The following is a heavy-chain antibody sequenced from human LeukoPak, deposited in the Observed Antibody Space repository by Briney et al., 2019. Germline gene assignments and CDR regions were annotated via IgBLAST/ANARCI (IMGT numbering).Heavy chain of an antibody. CDR2: ISWNSGSI. J-gene: IGHJ3*02. D-gene: IGHD1-26*01. Sequence: PGGSLRLSCAASGFTFDDYAMHWVRHAPGKGLEWVSGISWNSGSIGYADSVKGRFTISRDNAKNSLYLQMNSLRAEDTALYYCAKDLGGSYFDAFDIWGQGTMVTVSS. CDR3: AKDLGGSYFDAFDI. CDR1: GFTFDDYA. V-gene: IGHV3-9*01.